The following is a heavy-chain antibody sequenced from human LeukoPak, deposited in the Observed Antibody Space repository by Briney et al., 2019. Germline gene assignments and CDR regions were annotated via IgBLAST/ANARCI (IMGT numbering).Heavy chain of an antibody. CDR2: ISSSSTYI. J-gene: IGHJ3*02. CDR1: GFTVSSNY. D-gene: IGHD3-22*01. V-gene: IGHV3-21*01. CDR3: ARDGDYDSSGRAFDI. Sequence: GGSLRLSCAASGFTVSSNYMSWVRQAPGKGLEWVSSISSSSTYIYHADSVKGRFTISRDNAKNSVYLQMNSLRAEDTAVYYCARDGDYDSSGRAFDIWGQGTMVTVSS.